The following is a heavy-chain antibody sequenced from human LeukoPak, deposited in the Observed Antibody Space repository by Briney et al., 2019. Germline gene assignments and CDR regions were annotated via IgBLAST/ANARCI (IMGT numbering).Heavy chain of an antibody. CDR3: ARRAGAYSHPYDY. CDR1: GFTVSSNS. J-gene: IGHJ4*02. D-gene: IGHD4/OR15-4a*01. CDR2: IYSDNT. V-gene: IGHV3-53*01. Sequence: GGSLRLPCTVSGFTVSSNSMSWVRQAPGKGLEWVSFIYSDNTHYSDSVKGRFTISRDNSKNTLYLQMNSLRAEDTAVYYCARRAGAYSHPYDYWGQGTLVTVSS.